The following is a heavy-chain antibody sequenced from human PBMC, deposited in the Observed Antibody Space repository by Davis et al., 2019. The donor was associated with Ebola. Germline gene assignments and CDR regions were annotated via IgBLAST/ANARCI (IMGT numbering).Heavy chain of an antibody. V-gene: IGHV3-23*01. CDR1: GFTFSSYA. CDR2: ISGSGGST. CDR3: AKDKKYDFWSGYPHDAFDI. D-gene: IGHD3-3*01. Sequence: GESLKISCAASGFTFSSYAMSWVRQAPGKGLEWVSAISGSGGSTYYADSVKGRFTISRDNSKNTLYLQMNSLRAEDTAIYYCAKDKKYDFWSGYPHDAFDIWGRGTMVTVSS. J-gene: IGHJ3*02.